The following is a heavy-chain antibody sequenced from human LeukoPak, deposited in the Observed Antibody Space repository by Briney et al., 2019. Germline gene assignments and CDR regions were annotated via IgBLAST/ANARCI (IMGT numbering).Heavy chain of an antibody. V-gene: IGHV3-74*01. D-gene: IGHD6-19*01. CDR1: GFTFSSYC. CDR2: INSDGSST. J-gene: IGHJ6*02. Sequence: GGSLRLSCAASGFTFSSYCMHWVRQAPGKGLVWVSRINSDGSSTSYADSVKGRFTISRDNAKNTLYLQMNSLRAEDTAVYYCARDPSAVQNYYYYGMDVWGQGTTVTVSS. CDR3: ARDPSAVQNYYYYGMDV.